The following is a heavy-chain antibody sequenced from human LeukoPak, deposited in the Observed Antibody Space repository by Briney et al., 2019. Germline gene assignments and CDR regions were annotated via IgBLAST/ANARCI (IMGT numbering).Heavy chain of an antibody. D-gene: IGHD3-16*01. CDR2: IHSGGTT. CDR1: GFTVSSSY. V-gene: IGHV3-66*01. J-gene: IGHJ3*02. Sequence: GGSLRLSCAASGFTVSSSYMSWVRQAPGKGLEWVSVIHSGGTTYSADSVKDRFTISRDNSKNTLYLQMNSLRAEDTAVYYCARDPGGSQNGFDIWGQGTMVTISS. CDR3: ARDPGGSQNGFDI.